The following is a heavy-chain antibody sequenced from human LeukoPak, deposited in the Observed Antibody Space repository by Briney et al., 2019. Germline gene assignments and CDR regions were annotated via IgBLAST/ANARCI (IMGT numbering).Heavy chain of an antibody. Sequence: SETLSLTCAVYGGSFSGYYWSWIRQPPGKGLEWIGEINHSGSTNYNPSLKSRVTISVDTSKNQFSLKLSSVTAADTAVYYCARQCPYRYCSGGSCHIRLNNWFDPWGQGTLVTVSS. CDR3: ARQCPYRYCSGGSCHIRLNNWFDP. V-gene: IGHV4-34*01. CDR1: GGSFSGYY. CDR2: INHSGST. D-gene: IGHD2-15*01. J-gene: IGHJ5*02.